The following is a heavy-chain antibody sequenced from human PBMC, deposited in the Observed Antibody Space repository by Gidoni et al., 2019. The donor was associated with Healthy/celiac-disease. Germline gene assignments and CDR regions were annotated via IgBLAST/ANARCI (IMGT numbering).Heavy chain of an antibody. CDR1: GFTFTSYW. CDR3: ARGVVPAAIATYFDY. J-gene: IGHJ4*02. D-gene: IGHD2-2*01. CDR2: IKQDGSEK. V-gene: IGHV3-7*04. Sequence: VQLVESGAGLVQPGGFLRLPCAASGFTFTSYWMSWVRQAPGKGLEWVANIKQDGSEKYYVDSVKGRFTISRDNAKNSLYLQMNSLRAEDTAVYYCARGVVPAAIATYFDYWGQGTLVTVSS.